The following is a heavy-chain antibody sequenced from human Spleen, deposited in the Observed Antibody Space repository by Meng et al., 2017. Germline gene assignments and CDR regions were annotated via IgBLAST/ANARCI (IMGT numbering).Heavy chain of an antibody. Sequence: QVQLQESGPGLVKPSQTLSLTCTVSGDSISSGGYYWSWIRQHPGKGLEWTGFIYYSGTTSYNPSLKSRVSISVDTSKNQFPLKLRSVTAADTAVYYCARGSTGWSTDYDNWGQGTLVTVSS. CDR1: GDSISSGGYY. V-gene: IGHV4-31*03. CDR2: IYYSGTT. D-gene: IGHD6-19*01. J-gene: IGHJ4*02. CDR3: ARGSTGWSTDYDN.